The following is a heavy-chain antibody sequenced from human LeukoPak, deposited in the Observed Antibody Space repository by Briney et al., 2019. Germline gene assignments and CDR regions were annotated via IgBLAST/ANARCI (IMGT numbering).Heavy chain of an antibody. CDR2: MNPNSGIT. V-gene: IGHV1-8*01. J-gene: IGHJ4*02. CDR3: ARGSGGVSGYDSAFYY. CDR1: GYTFTNYD. D-gene: IGHD5-12*01. Sequence: GASVKVSCKASGYTFTNYDITWVRQATGQGLEWMGWMNPNSGITGYGQKFQGRVTMTRNTSISTAYMELSSLTSDDTAMYYCARGSGGVSGYDSAFYYSGQGALVTVSS.